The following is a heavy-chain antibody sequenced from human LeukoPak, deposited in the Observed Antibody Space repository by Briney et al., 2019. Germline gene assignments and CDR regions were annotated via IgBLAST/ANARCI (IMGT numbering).Heavy chain of an antibody. V-gene: IGHV3-30-3*01. CDR1: GFTFSSYA. J-gene: IGHJ4*02. CDR3: ARDLGIYDILTGSFDY. CDR2: ISYDGSNK. Sequence: GGSLRLSCAASGFTFSSYAMHWVRQAPGKGLEWVAVISYDGSNKYYADSVKGRFTISRDNSKNTLYLQMNSLRAEDTAVYYCARDLGIYDILTGSFDYWGQGTLVTVSS. D-gene: IGHD3-9*01.